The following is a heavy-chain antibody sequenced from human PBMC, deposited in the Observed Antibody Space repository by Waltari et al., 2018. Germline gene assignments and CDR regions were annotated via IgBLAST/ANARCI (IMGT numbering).Heavy chain of an antibody. V-gene: IGHV4-39*01. CDR3: ARQGLWFGEGYFDY. CDR2: IYYSGST. Sequence: QLQLQESGPGLVKPSETLSLTCTVSGGSISSSSYYWGWIRQPPGKGLEWIGSIYYSGSTYYNPSLKSRVTISVDTSKNQFSLKLSSVTAADTAVYYCARQGLWFGEGYFDYWGQGTLVTVSS. J-gene: IGHJ4*02. CDR1: GGSISSSSYY. D-gene: IGHD3-10*01.